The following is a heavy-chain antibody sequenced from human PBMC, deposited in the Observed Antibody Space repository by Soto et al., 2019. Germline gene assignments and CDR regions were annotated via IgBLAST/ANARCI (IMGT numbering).Heavy chain of an antibody. D-gene: IGHD3-10*01. CDR3: ARGNGYGSNYYYYGMDV. Sequence: SLTCTISGGSITSGGFYWTWIRQHPGRGLEWIGYIYYSGSTYYNPSLKSRVTISADTSKNKFSLKLSSVTAADTAVYYCARGNGYGSNYYYYGMDVWGQGTTVTVSS. V-gene: IGHV4-31*03. J-gene: IGHJ6*02. CDR1: GGSITSGGFY. CDR2: IYYSGST.